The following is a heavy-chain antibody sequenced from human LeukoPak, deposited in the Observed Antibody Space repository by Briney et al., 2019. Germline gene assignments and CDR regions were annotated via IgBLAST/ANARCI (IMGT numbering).Heavy chain of an antibody. Sequence: SETLSLTCAVYGGSFGDDYWTWIRQPPGKGLEWIGQIVHSGGTTYNPSLKSRVTISVDASKNQFSLRVNSVTAADTAVYYCARRTRVGCYLDLWGRGTPVTASS. CDR3: ARRTRVGCYLDL. V-gene: IGHV4-34*12. CDR2: IVHSGGT. D-gene: IGHD3-10*01. CDR1: GGSFGDDY. J-gene: IGHJ2*01.